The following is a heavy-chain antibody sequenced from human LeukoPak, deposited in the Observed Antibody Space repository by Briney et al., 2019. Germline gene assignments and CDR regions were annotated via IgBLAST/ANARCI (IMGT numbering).Heavy chain of an antibody. CDR2: IYYSGST. V-gene: IGHV4-30-4*08. CDR1: GGSISSGDYY. D-gene: IGHD3-10*01. CDR3: ARGYYYGSGSYSPPNWFDP. J-gene: IGHJ5*02. Sequence: SETLSLTCTVSGGSISSGDYYWSWIRQPPGTGLEWIGYIYYSGSTYYNPSLKSRVTISVDTSKNQFSLKLSSVTAADTAVYYCARGYYYGSGSYSPPNWFDPWGQGTLVTVSS.